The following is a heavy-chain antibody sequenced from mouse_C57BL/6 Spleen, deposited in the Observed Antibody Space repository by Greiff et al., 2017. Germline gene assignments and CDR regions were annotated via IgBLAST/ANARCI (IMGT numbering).Heavy chain of an antibody. Sequence: VKLQQSGAELMQPGASVKLSCKATGYTFTGYWIEWVKQRPGHGLEWIGEILPGSGSTNYNEKFKGKATFTADTSSNTAYMQLSSLTTEDSAIYYCAGLYGSSYVRFAYWGQGTLVTVSA. CDR1: GYTFTGYW. J-gene: IGHJ3*01. CDR3: AGLYGSSYVRFAY. D-gene: IGHD1-1*01. CDR2: ILPGSGST. V-gene: IGHV1-9*01.